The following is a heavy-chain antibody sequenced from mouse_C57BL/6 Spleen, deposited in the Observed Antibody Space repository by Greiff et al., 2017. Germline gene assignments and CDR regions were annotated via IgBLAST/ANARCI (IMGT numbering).Heavy chain of an antibody. J-gene: IGHJ2*01. Sequence: ESGPGLVKPSQSLSLTCSVTGYSITSGYYWNWIRQFPGNKLEWMGYISYDGSNNYNPSLKNRISITRDTSKNQFFLKLNSVTTEDTATYYCAREDYGSSYNFDYWGQGTTRTVSS. CDR3: AREDYGSSYNFDY. CDR2: ISYDGSN. CDR1: GYSITSGYY. V-gene: IGHV3-6*01. D-gene: IGHD1-1*01.